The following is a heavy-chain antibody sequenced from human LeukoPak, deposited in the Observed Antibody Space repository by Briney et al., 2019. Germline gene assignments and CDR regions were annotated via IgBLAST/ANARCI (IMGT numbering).Heavy chain of an antibody. D-gene: IGHD2-15*01. CDR2: ISGSGGST. Sequence: KAGGSLRLSCAASGFTFSSYAMSWVRQAPGKGLEWVPAISGSGGSTYYADSVKGRFTISRDNSKNTLYLQMNSLRAEDTAVYYCAKGHSPPRRSGGSCRHFQHWGQGTLVTVSS. CDR1: GFTFSSYA. J-gene: IGHJ1*01. CDR3: AKGHSPPRRSGGSCRHFQH. V-gene: IGHV3-23*01.